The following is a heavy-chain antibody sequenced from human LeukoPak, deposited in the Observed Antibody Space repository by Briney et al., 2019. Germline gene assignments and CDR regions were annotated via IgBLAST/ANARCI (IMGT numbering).Heavy chain of an antibody. J-gene: IGHJ5*02. CDR3: ARGPDIVVVVAATGPGWFDP. CDR1: GFTFSSYE. CDR2: ISSSGSTI. D-gene: IGHD2-15*01. V-gene: IGHV3-48*03. Sequence: GGSLRLSCAASGFTFSSYEMNWVRQAPGKGLEWVSYISSSGSTIYYADSVKGQFTISRDNAKNSLYLQMNSLRAEDTAVYYCARGPDIVVVVAATGPGWFDPWGQGTLVTVSS.